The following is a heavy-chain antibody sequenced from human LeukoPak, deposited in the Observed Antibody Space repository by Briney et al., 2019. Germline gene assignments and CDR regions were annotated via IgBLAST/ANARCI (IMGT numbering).Heavy chain of an antibody. V-gene: IGHV4-4*07. CDR3: ARSGYSSSWYGEPFDY. CDR1: GSSISSYY. J-gene: IGHJ4*02. D-gene: IGHD6-13*01. CDR2: IYTSGST. Sequence: PSETPSLTCTVSGSSISSYYWSWIRPPAGHPLDWIGRIYTSGSTNYNPSLKSRVTMSVDTSKNQFSLKLSSVTAADTAVYYCARSGYSSSWYGEPFDYWGQGTLVTVSS.